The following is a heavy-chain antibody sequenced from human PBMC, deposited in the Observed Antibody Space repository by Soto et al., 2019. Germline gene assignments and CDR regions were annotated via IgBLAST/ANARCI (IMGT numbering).Heavy chain of an antibody. CDR1: GFTLSSYA. V-gene: IGHV3-23*01. D-gene: IGHD3-10*01. CDR3: AKDPLMVRGVRSLDP. Sequence: EVQLLESGGGLVQPGGSLRLSCVASGFTLSSYAMTWVRQAPGKGLEWVSVISGSGGSTYYADSVKGRFTISRDNSKNMLYMQMNSLRAEDTAVYYCAKDPLMVRGVRSLDPWGQGTLLTVSS. J-gene: IGHJ5*02. CDR2: ISGSGGST.